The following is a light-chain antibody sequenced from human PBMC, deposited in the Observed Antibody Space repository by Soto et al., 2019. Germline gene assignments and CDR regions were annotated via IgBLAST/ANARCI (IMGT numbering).Light chain of an antibody. Sequence: QSALTQPASVSGSPGQSITIFCAGSNSDIGAYHYVSWYQQHPGEAPRLIIYDVNYRPSGVSHRFSGSKSDNAASLTISGLQAEDEADYYCSSFTSSATLVFGGGTQLTVL. CDR3: SSFTSSATLV. CDR2: DVN. J-gene: IGLJ3*02. CDR1: NSDIGAYHY. V-gene: IGLV2-14*03.